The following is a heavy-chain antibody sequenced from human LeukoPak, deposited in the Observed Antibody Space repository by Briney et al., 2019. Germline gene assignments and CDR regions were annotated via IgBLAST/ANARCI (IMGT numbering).Heavy chain of an antibody. D-gene: IGHD4-23*01. J-gene: IGHJ4*02. Sequence: GGSLRLSCAASEFTFSSYEMHWVRQVPGKGLEWFSYISSGGSTIYYADSVKGGLTISRDNAKNSLYLQMNSLRAEDTAAYYCARDTDYGGPFDYWGQGTLVTVSS. V-gene: IGHV3-48*03. CDR2: ISSGGSTI. CDR3: ARDTDYGGPFDY. CDR1: EFTFSSYE.